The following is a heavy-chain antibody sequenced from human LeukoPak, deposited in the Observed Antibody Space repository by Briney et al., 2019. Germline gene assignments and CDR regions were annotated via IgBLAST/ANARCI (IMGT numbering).Heavy chain of an antibody. CDR1: GYTFTSYG. CDR3: ARAFLAAAGNAFDI. CDR2: ISAYNGNT. D-gene: IGHD6-13*01. J-gene: IGHJ3*02. Sequence: GASVKVSCKASGYTFTSYGISGVRQAPGQGLEWMGWISAYNGNTNYAQKLQGRVTMTTDTSTSTAYMELRSLRSDDTAVYYCARAFLAAAGNAFDIWGQGTMVTVSS. V-gene: IGHV1-18*01.